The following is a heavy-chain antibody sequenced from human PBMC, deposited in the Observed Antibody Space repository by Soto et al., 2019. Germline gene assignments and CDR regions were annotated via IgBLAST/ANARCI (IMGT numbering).Heavy chain of an antibody. CDR2: IIPIFGTA. CDR3: ARDAVPAAIGYWFDP. Sequence: SVKVSCKASGGTFSSYAISWVRQAPGQGLEWMGGIIPIFGTANYAQKFQGRVTITADKSTSTAYMELSSLRSEDTAVYYCARDAVPAAIGYWFDPWGQGTLVTVSS. D-gene: IGHD2-2*02. V-gene: IGHV1-69*06. CDR1: GGTFSSYA. J-gene: IGHJ5*02.